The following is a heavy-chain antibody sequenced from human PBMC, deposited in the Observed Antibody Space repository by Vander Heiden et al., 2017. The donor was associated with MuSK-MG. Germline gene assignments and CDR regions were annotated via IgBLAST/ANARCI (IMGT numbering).Heavy chain of an antibody. CDR2: IYYTGIT. J-gene: IGHJ4*02. CDR3: AGSRRSSWGIFEY. V-gene: IGHV4-59*08. Sequence: QVQLQESGPGLVKPSETLSLTCSVSGGPISSYYWSWIRQSPGKGLEWSAYIYYTGITNYIPSLKSRLTISVEMSKNQFSLKLSSVAAADTDVYYCAGSRRSSWGIFEYWGQGT. CDR1: GGPISSYY. D-gene: IGHD3-16*01.